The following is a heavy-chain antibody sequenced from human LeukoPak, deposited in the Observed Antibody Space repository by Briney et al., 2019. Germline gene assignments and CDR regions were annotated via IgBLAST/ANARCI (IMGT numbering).Heavy chain of an antibody. D-gene: IGHD2-2*01. Sequence: GGSLRLSCAASGFTFSSYAMSWVRQAPGKGLEWVAVISYDGSNKYYADSVKGRFTTPRDNSKNTLYLQMNSLRAEDTAVYYCAKDGHCSSTSCFIYYYYYGMDVWGQGTTVTVSS. J-gene: IGHJ6*02. CDR2: ISYDGSNK. CDR3: AKDGHCSSTSCFIYYYYYGMDV. V-gene: IGHV3-30*18. CDR1: GFTFSSYA.